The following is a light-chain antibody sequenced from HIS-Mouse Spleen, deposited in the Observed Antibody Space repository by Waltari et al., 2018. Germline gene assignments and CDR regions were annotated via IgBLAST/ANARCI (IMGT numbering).Light chain of an antibody. J-gene: IGKJ4*01. Sequence: AIRMTQSPSSFSASTGDRVTITCRASQGISSYLAWYQQKPGKAPKLLIYAASTLQSGVPSRFSGSGSVTDFTLTISCLQSEDFATYYCQQYYSYPQLTFGGGTKVEIK. CDR1: QGISSY. CDR3: QQYYSYPQLT. V-gene: IGKV1-8*01. CDR2: AAS.